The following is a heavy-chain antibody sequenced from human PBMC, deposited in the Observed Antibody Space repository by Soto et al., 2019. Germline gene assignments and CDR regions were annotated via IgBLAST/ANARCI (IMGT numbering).Heavy chain of an antibody. CDR1: WGSISSGGYY. CDR3: ARGFLEWLSHPYYGMDV. D-gene: IGHD3-3*01. J-gene: IGHJ6*02. V-gene: IGHV4-31*03. CDR2: IFYSETT. Sequence: ASVILCLPYTVSWGSISSGGYYRSWKRQQPGKGLEWVGYIFYSETTYHNPSLQSRVTMSADTSKNQFSLNLSSVTAADTAVYYCARGFLEWLSHPYYGMDVWGQGTTVTVSS.